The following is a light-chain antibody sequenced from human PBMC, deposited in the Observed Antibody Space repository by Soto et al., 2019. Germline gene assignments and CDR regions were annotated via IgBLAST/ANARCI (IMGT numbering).Light chain of an antibody. CDR3: SSYTSSSTTLV. CDR1: SSDVGGYNY. Sequence: QSVLTQPASVSGSPGQSITISCTGTSSDVGGYNYVSWYQQHPGKAPKLMIYDVTNRPSGVSNRFSGSKSGNTASLTISGRQAEDEADYYCSSYTSSSTTLVFGGGTKLTVL. V-gene: IGLV2-14*01. CDR2: DVT. J-gene: IGLJ3*02.